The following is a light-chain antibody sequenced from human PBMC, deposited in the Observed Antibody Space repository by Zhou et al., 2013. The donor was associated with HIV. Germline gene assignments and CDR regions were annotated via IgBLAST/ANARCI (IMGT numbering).Light chain of an antibody. CDR1: QSVSSSY. J-gene: IGKJ1*01. CDR2: GAS. CDR3: QQYGYSRAWT. V-gene: IGKV3-20*01. Sequence: EIVLTQSPGTLSLSPGERATLSCRASQSVSSSYLGWYQQKPGQAPRLLIYGASTRATGIPDRFSGSGSGTDFTLTISRLEPEDFAVYYCQQYGYSRAWTFGQGTKVEIK.